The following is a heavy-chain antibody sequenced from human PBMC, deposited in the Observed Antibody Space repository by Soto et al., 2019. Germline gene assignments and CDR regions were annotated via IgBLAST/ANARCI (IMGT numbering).Heavy chain of an antibody. Sequence: SETQSLTCPVSGGYISSGGYYSCWIRQHPGKGLEWIGYIYYSGSTYYNPSLKNRLTITKDTSRNQVVLTMTNMDPVDTATYYCAHKRDVSRGFKSWGQGTLVTVSS. V-gene: IGHV4-31*08. J-gene: IGHJ5*01. CDR1: GGYISSGGYY. CDR2: IYYSGST. CDR3: AHKRDVSRGFKS.